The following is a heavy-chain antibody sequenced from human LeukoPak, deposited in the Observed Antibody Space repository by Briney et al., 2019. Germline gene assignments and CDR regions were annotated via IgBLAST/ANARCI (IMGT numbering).Heavy chain of an antibody. CDR3: AKGSYSSGWLDY. J-gene: IGHJ4*02. Sequence: GGSLRLSCAASGFTFDDYAMHWVRQAPGKGLEWVSGISWNSGSIGYADSVKGRFTISRDNAKNSLYLQMNSLRAEDMALYYCAKGSYSSGWLDYWGQGTLVTVSS. V-gene: IGHV3-9*03. CDR2: ISWNSGSI. D-gene: IGHD6-19*01. CDR1: GFTFDDYA.